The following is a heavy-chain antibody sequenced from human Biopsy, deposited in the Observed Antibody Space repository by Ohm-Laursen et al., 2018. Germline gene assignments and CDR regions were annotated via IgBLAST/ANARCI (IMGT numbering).Heavy chain of an antibody. Sequence: SDTLSLTCTVSGESMGTYYWTWIRQPPGKGLEWIASIYYSGTTNKNPSLKSRVTISVDTSKRQFYLELSSVTAADTAIYYCARVRGGFLEWFGYWGQGTLITVSS. CDR2: IYYSGTT. V-gene: IGHV4-59*07. CDR3: ARVRGGFLEWFGY. CDR1: GESMGTYY. D-gene: IGHD3-3*01. J-gene: IGHJ4*02.